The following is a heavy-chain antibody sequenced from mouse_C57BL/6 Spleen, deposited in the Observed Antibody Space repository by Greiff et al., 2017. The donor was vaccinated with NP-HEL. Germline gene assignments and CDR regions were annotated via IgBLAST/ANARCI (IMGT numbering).Heavy chain of an antibody. Sequence: QVQLQQPGAELVKPGASVTMSCKASGYPFPSYWITWVKQRPGQGLEWIGDIYPGSGSTNYNEKFKSKATLTVDTSSSTAYMQLSSLTSEDSAVYYCERLDEDYFDDWGQGTTLKVSS. V-gene: IGHV1-55*01. J-gene: IGHJ2*01. CDR1: GYPFPSYW. CDR3: ERLDEDYFDD. CDR2: IYPGSGST.